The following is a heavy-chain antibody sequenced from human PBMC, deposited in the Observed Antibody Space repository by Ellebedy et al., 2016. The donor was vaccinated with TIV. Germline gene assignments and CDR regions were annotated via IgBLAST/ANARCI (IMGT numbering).Heavy chain of an antibody. D-gene: IGHD6-13*01. Sequence: ASVKVSCKASGGTFSSYAISWVRQAPGQGLEWMGWINPNSGGTNYAQKFQGWVTMTRDTSISTAYMELSRLRSDDTAVYYCARGRRIAAAGTMSGLGGYWGQGTLVTVSS. CDR2: INPNSGGT. V-gene: IGHV1-2*04. CDR3: ARGRRIAAAGTMSGLGGY. J-gene: IGHJ4*02. CDR1: GGTFSSYA.